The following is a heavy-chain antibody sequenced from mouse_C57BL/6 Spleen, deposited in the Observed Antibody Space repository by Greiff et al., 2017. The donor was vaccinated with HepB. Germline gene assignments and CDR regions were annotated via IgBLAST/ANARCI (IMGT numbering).Heavy chain of an antibody. CDR3: ARETPYYYAMDY. D-gene: IGHD2-10*01. CDR2: INYDGSST. J-gene: IGHJ4*01. V-gene: IGHV5-16*01. CDR1: GFTFSDYY. Sequence: DVQLVESEGGLVQPGSSMKLSCTASGFTFSDYYMAWVRQVPEKGLEWVANINYDGSSTYYLDSLKSRFIISRDNAKNILYLQMSSLKSEDTATYYCARETPYYYAMDYWGQGTSVTVSS.